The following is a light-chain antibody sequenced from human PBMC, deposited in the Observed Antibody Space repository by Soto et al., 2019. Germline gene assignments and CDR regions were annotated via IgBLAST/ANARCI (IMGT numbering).Light chain of an antibody. CDR3: QQSYSPSIT. Sequence: DIPMTQSPSSLSASVGDRVTITCRASQSISSYLNWYHQKPGKAPKLLIYAASSLQSGVPSRFSGSGSGTEFTLTISSLQPEDFATYYCQQSYSPSITFGQGTRLEIK. J-gene: IGKJ5*01. CDR1: QSISSY. CDR2: AAS. V-gene: IGKV1-39*01.